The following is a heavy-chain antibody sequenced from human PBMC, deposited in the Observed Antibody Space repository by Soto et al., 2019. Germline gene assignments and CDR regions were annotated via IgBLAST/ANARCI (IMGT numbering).Heavy chain of an antibody. CDR3: ARDRSVVAATREYYFDY. CDR1: GFTFSSYG. Sequence: QVQLVESGGGVVQPGRSLRLSCAASGFTFSSYGMHWVRQAPGKGLEWVAVIWYDGSNKYYADSVKGRFTISRDNSKNSLYLQMNSLRAEDTAVYYCARDRSVVAATREYYFDYWGQGTLVTVSS. V-gene: IGHV3-33*01. J-gene: IGHJ4*02. D-gene: IGHD2-15*01. CDR2: IWYDGSNK.